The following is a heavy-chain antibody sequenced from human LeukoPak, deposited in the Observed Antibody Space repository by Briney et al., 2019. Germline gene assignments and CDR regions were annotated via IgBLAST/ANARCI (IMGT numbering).Heavy chain of an antibody. CDR1: GFSLGTRGGG. CDR3: AHTTYYYDSSGYYYSDPDAFDI. V-gene: IGHV2-5*01. CDR2: IYWNEDK. J-gene: IGHJ3*02. D-gene: IGHD3-22*01. Sequence: SGPTLVRPPQTLTLTCTFSGFSLGTRGGGVGWIRQPPGKALEWLSLIYWNEDKRYSPSLKSSLTITKATSKNQVVLTMTNMDPVDTATYYCAHTTYYYDSSGYYYSDPDAFDIWGQGTMVTVSS.